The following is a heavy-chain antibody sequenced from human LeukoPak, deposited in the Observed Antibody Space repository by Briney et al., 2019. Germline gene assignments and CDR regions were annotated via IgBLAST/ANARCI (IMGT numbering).Heavy chain of an antibody. J-gene: IGHJ3*01. CDR1: GGSMTTYY. CDR3: ARPNGGNPYDAFDV. D-gene: IGHD4-23*01. CDR2: IYYTGST. V-gene: IGHV4-59*08. Sequence: SGTLSLTCAVSGGSMTTYYWSWFRQPPGKGLEWIGYIYYTGSTNYNPSLMSRVTISVDTSRNQFSLKMTSGTASDTAVYYCARPNGGNPYDAFDVWGQGTMVTVSP.